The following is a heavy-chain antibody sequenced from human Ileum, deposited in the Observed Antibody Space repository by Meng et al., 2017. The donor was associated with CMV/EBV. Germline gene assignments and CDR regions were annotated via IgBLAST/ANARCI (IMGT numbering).Heavy chain of an antibody. V-gene: IGHV3-15*01. CDR1: FTFGTSW. D-gene: IGHD3-9*01. CDR2: IFRNTDGGTT. J-gene: IGHJ4*02. Sequence: FTFGTSWIGWVRPAPGRELEWVGRIFRNTDGGTTHYGAPVKGRFTISRDDSKNTLYLQMNSLKTEDTAVYYCTTYKAYDVLIAYTPGYWGQGTLVTVSS. CDR3: TTYKAYDVLIAYTPGY.